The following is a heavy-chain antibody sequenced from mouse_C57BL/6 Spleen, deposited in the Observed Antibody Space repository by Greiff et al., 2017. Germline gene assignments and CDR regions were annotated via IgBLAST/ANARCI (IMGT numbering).Heavy chain of an antibody. CDR3: ARGTTYYSNSTWFAY. D-gene: IGHD2-5*01. Sequence: QVQLQQPGAELVKPGASVKLSCKASGYTFTSYWMQWVKQRPGQGLEWIGEIDPSDSYTNYNQKFKGKATLTVDTSSSTAYMQLSSLTSEDSAVYYCARGTTYYSNSTWFAYWGQGTLVTVSA. CDR2: IDPSDSYT. J-gene: IGHJ3*01. V-gene: IGHV1-50*01. CDR1: GYTFTSYW.